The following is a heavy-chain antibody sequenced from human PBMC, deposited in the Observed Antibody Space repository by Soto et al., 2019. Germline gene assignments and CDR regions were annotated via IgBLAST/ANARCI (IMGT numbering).Heavy chain of an antibody. J-gene: IGHJ4*02. CDR1: GYTFTSYA. D-gene: IGHD3-22*01. Sequence: ASVKVSCKASGYTFTSYAMHWVRQAPGQRLEWMGWINAGNGSTYYADSVKGRFTISRDNSKNTLYLQMNSLRAEDTAVYYCARNYYDSGGGFDYWGQGTLVTVSS. V-gene: IGHV1-3*01. CDR3: ARNYYDSGGGFDY. CDR2: INAGNGST.